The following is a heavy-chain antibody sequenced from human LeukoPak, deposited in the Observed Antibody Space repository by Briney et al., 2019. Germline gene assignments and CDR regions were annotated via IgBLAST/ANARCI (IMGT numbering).Heavy chain of an antibody. Sequence: GGSLRLSCAGSGFTFSSYWMHWVRQAPGKGLVWVSRISTDASSTTYADSVKGRFTISKDISKNTLYLQMNRLRAEDTALYHCARVISYGDYGGFDYWGQGTLVTVSS. CDR2: ISTDASST. J-gene: IGHJ4*02. CDR1: GFTFSSYW. V-gene: IGHV3-74*01. CDR3: ARVISYGDYGGFDY. D-gene: IGHD4-17*01.